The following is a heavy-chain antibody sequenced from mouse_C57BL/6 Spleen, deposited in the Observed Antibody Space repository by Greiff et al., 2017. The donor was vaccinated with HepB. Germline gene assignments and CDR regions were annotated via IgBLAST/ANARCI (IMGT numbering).Heavy chain of an antibody. V-gene: IGHV2-2*01. CDR1: GFSLTSYG. CDR2: IWSGGST. D-gene: IGHD2-4*01. Sequence: VKLQESGPGLVQPSQSLSITCTVSGFSLTSYGVHWVRQSPGKGLEWLGVIWSGGSTDYNAAFISRLSISKDNSKSQVFFKMNSLQADDTAIYYCARFYDYGYFDYWGQGTTLTVSS. J-gene: IGHJ2*01. CDR3: ARFYDYGYFDY.